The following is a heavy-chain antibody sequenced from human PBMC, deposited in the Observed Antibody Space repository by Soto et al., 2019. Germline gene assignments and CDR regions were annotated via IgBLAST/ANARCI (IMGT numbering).Heavy chain of an antibody. D-gene: IGHD3-3*01. Sequence: ASVKVSCKASGYTFTSYAMHWVRQAPGQRREWMGWINAGNGNTKYSQKFQGRVTITRDTSASTAYMELSSLRSEDTAVYYCARVMRTRNITIFGVVIYYYYGMDVWXQGTTVTVSS. J-gene: IGHJ6*02. CDR3: ARVMRTRNITIFGVVIYYYYGMDV. CDR2: INAGNGNT. CDR1: GYTFTSYA. V-gene: IGHV1-3*01.